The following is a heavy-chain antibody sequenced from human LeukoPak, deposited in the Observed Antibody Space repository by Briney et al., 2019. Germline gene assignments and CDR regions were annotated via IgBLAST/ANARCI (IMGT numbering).Heavy chain of an antibody. D-gene: IGHD3-10*01. Sequence: SETLSLTCTVSGGSISSSSYYWGWIRQPPGKGLEWIGSIYYSGSTYYNPSLKSRVTISVDTSKNQFSLKLSSVTAADTAVYYCARESYGSGSYYIGYWGQGTLVTVSS. CDR2: IYYSGST. CDR1: GGSISSSSYY. J-gene: IGHJ4*02. V-gene: IGHV4-39*07. CDR3: ARESYGSGSYYIGY.